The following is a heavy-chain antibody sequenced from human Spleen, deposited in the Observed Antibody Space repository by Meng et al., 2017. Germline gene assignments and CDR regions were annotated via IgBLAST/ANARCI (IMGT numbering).Heavy chain of an antibody. V-gene: IGHV3-15*01. CDR1: GFTFADYA. CDR3: ATGAAAADH. D-gene: IGHD6-13*01. Sequence: EVQLVESGGNLVQPGGSLRLSCAASGFTFADYAMNWVRQAPGKGLEWVGRIKRNSDGGTIDYAAPVKGRFTISRDDSKNTLYLQMDSLITEDTAVYFCATGAAAADHWGQGTLVTVSS. CDR2: IKRNSDGGTI. J-gene: IGHJ4*02.